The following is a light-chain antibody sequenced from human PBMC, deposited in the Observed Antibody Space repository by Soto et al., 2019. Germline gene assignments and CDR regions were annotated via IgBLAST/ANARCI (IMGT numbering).Light chain of an antibody. V-gene: IGLV2-18*02. CDR1: STDFVSYNR. CDR3: SSITSKNTWV. Sequence: QSVLTQPPSVSGSPGQSVTISCTGTSTDFVSYNRVSWYQQPPGTAPKLMIYEVSKRPSGVSGRFSASKSGNRASLTISGLQADDEADYYCSSITSKNTWVFGGGTKLTVL. CDR2: EVS. J-gene: IGLJ3*02.